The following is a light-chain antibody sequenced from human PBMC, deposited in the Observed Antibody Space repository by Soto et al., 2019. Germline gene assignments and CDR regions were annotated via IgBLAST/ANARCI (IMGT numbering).Light chain of an antibody. J-gene: IGKJ5*01. CDR2: GTS. CDR1: QSVSNNY. CDR3: QQRSNWPTT. Sequence: EIVLTQSPCTLSLSPGERATLSCRASQSVSNNYLAWYQQKPGQAPRLLIYGTSTRATGISARFSGGGSGTDFTLTISSLEPEDFAVYYCQQRSNWPTTFGQGTRLEIK. V-gene: IGKV3-11*01.